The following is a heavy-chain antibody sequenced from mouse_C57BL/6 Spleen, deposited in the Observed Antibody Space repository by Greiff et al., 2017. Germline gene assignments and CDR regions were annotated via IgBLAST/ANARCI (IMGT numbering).Heavy chain of an antibody. D-gene: IGHD1-1*01. CDR3: ARTSSFAMDD. CDR1: GYTFTSYW. Sequence: VQLQQPGAELVKPGASVKLSCKASGYTFTSYWMQWVKQRPGQGLEWIGEIDPSDSYTNYNQQFKGKATLTVDTSSSTAYMQLSSLTSEDSAVYYCARTSSFAMDDWGQGTSVTVSS. CDR2: IDPSDSYT. V-gene: IGHV1-50*01. J-gene: IGHJ4*01.